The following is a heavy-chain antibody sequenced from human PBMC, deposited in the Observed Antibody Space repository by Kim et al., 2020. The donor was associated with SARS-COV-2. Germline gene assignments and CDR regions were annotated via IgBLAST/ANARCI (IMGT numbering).Heavy chain of an antibody. CDR2: IYYRGVT. J-gene: IGHJ5*01. D-gene: IGHD3-16*01. Sequence: SETLSLTCTVSGASVNSGAYYWSWIRQPPGMPLEWIGFIYYRGVTNYNPSLKSRVTISVDTSKNHFSLRLTSVTAADTGVYYCAIGSGWFDSWGQGTLVTVSS. CDR1: GASVNSGAYY. CDR3: AIGSGWFDS. V-gene: IGHV4-61*03.